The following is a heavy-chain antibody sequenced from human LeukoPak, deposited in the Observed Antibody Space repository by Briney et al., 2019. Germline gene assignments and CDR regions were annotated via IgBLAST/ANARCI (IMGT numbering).Heavy chain of an antibody. CDR3: ARGPNT. J-gene: IGHJ4*02. D-gene: IGHD4/OR15-4a*01. V-gene: IGHV3-66*01. CDR2: IYSGGST. Sequence: GGSLRLSCAASEFSVGSNYMTWVRQAPGKGLEWVSLIYSGGSTYYADSVKGRFTISRDNSKNTLYLQMNSLRAEDTAVYYCARGPNTGGQGTLVTVSS. CDR1: EFSVGSNY.